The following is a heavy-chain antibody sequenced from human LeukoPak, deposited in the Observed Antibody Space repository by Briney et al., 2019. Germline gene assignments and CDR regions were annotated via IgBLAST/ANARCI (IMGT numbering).Heavy chain of an antibody. CDR3: ARSGVGDYSNAFDP. Sequence: SVKVPCKASGGTFSSYAISWVRQAPGQGLEWMGGIIPIFGTANYAQKFQGRVTITTDESTSTAYMELSSLRSEDTAVYYCARSGVGDYSNAFDPWGQGTLVTVSS. CDR1: GGTFSSYA. D-gene: IGHD4-11*01. V-gene: IGHV1-69*05. CDR2: IIPIFGTA. J-gene: IGHJ5*02.